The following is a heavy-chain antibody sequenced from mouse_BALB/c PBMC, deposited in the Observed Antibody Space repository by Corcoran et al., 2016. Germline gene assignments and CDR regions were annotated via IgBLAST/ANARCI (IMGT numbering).Heavy chain of an antibody. Sequence: QIQLVQSGPELKKPGETVRISCKASGYTFTTAGMQWVQKMPGKGLKWIGWINTHSGVPKYAEAFKGRFAFSLETSASTAYLQISNLKNEDTATYFCARSDGYYYFDYWGQGTTLTVSS. J-gene: IGHJ2*01. D-gene: IGHD2-3*01. CDR3: ARSDGYYYFDY. CDR2: INTHSGVP. V-gene: IGHV9-4*02. CDR1: GYTFTTAG.